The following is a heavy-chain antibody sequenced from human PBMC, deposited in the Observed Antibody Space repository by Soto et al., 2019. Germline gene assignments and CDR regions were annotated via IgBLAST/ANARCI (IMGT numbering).Heavy chain of an antibody. Sequence: SETLSLTCTVSGGSISSGGYYWSWIRQHPGKGLEWIGYIYYSGSTYYNPSLKSRVTISVDTSKNQFSLKLSSVTAADTAVYYCAKDTRYADYVRWFDSWGQGTRVTVSS. CDR3: AKDTRYADYVRWFDS. CDR2: IYYSGST. V-gene: IGHV4-31*03. J-gene: IGHJ5*01. D-gene: IGHD4-17*01. CDR1: GGSISSGGYY.